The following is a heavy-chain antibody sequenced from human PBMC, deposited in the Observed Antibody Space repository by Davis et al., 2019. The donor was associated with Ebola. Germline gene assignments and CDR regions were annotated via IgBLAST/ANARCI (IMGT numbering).Heavy chain of an antibody. V-gene: IGHV4-31*03. CDR2: IYYSGST. CDR3: ARDLRYDSSGYDYYFYMDV. D-gene: IGHD3-22*01. Sequence: PSETLSLTCTVSGGSISRGGSYWTWIRQHPGKGLEWIGYIYYSGSTYYKPSLKSRVTISIDTSKNQFYLNLYSVTAADTAVYYCARDLRYDSSGYDYYFYMDVWGKGTTVTVSS. J-gene: IGHJ6*03. CDR1: GGSISRGGSY.